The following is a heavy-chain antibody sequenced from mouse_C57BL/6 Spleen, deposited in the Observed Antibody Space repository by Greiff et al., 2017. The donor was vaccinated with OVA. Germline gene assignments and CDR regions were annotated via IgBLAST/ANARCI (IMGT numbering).Heavy chain of an antibody. CDR2: INYDGSST. CDR1: GFTFSDYY. V-gene: IGHV5-16*01. Sequence: EVMLEESEGGLVQPGSSMKFSCTASGFTFSDYYMAWVRQVPEKGLEWVASINYDGSSTDYLDSLKSRSIISRDNAKNILYLQMSSLKSEDTATCYCGRGRGYDYDEACFCGWGKGAMVTV. CDR3: GRGRGYDYDEACFCG. J-gene: IGHJ3*01. D-gene: IGHD2-4*01.